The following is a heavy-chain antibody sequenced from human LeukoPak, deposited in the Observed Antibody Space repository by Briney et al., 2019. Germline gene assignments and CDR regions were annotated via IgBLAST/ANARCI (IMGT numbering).Heavy chain of an antibody. CDR2: IYYSGST. CDR3: ARDGYSSSLFVFDY. Sequence: PSQTLSLTCTVSGGSISSGGYYWSWIRQHPGKGLEWIGYIYYSGSTYYNPSLKSRVTISVDTSKNQFSLKLSSVTAADTAVYYCARDGYSSSLFVFDYWGQGTLVTVSS. J-gene: IGHJ4*02. V-gene: IGHV4-31*03. D-gene: IGHD6-13*01. CDR1: GGSISSGGYY.